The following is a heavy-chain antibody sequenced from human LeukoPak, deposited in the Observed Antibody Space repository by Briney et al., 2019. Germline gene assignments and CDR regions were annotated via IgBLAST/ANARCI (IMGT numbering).Heavy chain of an antibody. V-gene: IGHV3-7*03. CDR3: ANPPTVTSFHY. CDR2: VNQGATQK. D-gene: IGHD4-11*01. CDR1: GFDFSTQW. J-gene: IGHJ4*02. Sequence: PGGSLRLSCAASGFDFSTQWMSWVRQAPGKGLEWVAIVNQGATQKYYVDSVKGRFTISRDNSKNTLYLQMNSLRAEDTAIYYCANPPTVTSFHYWGQGTLVTVSS.